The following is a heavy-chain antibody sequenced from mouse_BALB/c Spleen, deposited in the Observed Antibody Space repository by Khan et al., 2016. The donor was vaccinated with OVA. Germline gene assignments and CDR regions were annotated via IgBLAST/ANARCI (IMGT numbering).Heavy chain of an antibody. Sequence: QIQLVQSGPELKNPGETVRISCKASGYPFTKNGMNWVKQTPGKGLKWLGWINTYTRAPAYADDFKGRFAFSLETSASTAYLQISNLTNEDTATDDSEMCGYAGTMDCWGQGTTVTVSS. CDR2: INTYTRAP. V-gene: IGHV9-3-1*01. CDR3: EMCGYAGTMDC. D-gene: IGHD2-2*01. CDR1: GYPFTKNG. J-gene: IGHJ4*01.